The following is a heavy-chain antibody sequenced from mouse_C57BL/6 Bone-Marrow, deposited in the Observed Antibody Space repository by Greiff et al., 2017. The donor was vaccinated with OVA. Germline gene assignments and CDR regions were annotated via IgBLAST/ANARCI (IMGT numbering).Heavy chain of an antibody. V-gene: IGHV1-59*01. J-gene: IGHJ2*01. CDR1: GYTFTSYW. CDR3: ALPDY. Sequence: QVQLKQPGAELVRPGTSVKLSCKASGYTFTSYWMHWVKQRPGQGLEWIGVIDPSDSYTNYNQKFKGTATLSVDTSSSTACMQLSSLASEDSAVYYCALPDYWGQGTTLTVSS. CDR2: IDPSDSYT.